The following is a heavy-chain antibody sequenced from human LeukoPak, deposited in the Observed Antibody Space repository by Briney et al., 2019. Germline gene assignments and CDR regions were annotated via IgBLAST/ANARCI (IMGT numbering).Heavy chain of an antibody. V-gene: IGHV5-51*01. J-gene: IGHJ5*01. CDR1: GYTFTSYY. D-gene: IGHD6-13*01. Sequence: GESLKISCKVSGYTFTSYYIAWVRQMPGKGLEWMAIMYPGHSDTRYSPSFQGQVTISADRSISTAYLQWTSLQVSDTALYYCARHLYSISSFDSWGQGTLVIVSS. CDR3: ARHLYSISSFDS. CDR2: MYPGHSDT.